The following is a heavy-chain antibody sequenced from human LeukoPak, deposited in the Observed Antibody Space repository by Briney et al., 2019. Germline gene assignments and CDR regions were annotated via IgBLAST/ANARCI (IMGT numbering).Heavy chain of an antibody. CDR1: GVTFGDYA. CDR3: TRAPRYCSSTSCSPPVDS. J-gene: IGHJ4*02. D-gene: IGHD2-2*01. V-gene: IGHV3-49*04. Sequence: TGGSLRLSCSSSGVTFGDYAISWVRQAPGKGLEWVGFIRSNTYGGTTECAASLKGRFTISRDDSKSVAYLQMNSLKTEDTTVYYCTRAPRYCSSTSCSPPVDSWGQGALVTVSS. CDR2: IRSNTYGGTT.